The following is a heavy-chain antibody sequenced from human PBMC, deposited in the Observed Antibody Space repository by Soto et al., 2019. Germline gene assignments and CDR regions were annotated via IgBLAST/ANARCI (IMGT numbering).Heavy chain of an antibody. Sequence: QVQLVQSGAEVRKPGASVKVSCEASGYTFTSYDIYWVRQATGQGLEWMGWMNPNTGNSGYAQKFQGRVTMTSDTSISTAHMELSSLRPEDTAVYYCARRAETNGWNGFGADKYYFDFWGQGTLVTVSS. D-gene: IGHD1-1*01. CDR1: GYTFTSYD. V-gene: IGHV1-8*01. CDR2: MNPNTGNS. CDR3: ARRAETNGWNGFGADKYYFDF. J-gene: IGHJ4*02.